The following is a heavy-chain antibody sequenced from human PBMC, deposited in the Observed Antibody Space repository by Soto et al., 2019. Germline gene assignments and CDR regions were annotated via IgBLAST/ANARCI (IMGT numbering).Heavy chain of an antibody. J-gene: IGHJ4*02. CDR2: FYYTGIT. D-gene: IGHD1-26*01. Sequence: SETLSLTCTVSGGSISNYYWSWIRQPPGKGLEWIGYFYYTGITNYNPSLKSRISMSVDTSKNQFSLKLSSVTAADTAVYYCARGPAVGGYFDYWGQGTLVTVSS. V-gene: IGHV4-59*08. CDR3: ARGPAVGGYFDY. CDR1: GGSISNYY.